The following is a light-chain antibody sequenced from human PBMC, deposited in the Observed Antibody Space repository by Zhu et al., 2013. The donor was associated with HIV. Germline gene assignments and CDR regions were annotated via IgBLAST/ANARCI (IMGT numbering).Light chain of an antibody. CDR2: DTS. CDR1: QSVTSTS. V-gene: IGKV3D-20*02. J-gene: IGKJ2*01. CDR3: QQRSKWPPFT. Sequence: DIVLTQSPATLSLSPGERATLSCGASQSVTSTSVAWYQQKPGLAPRLFIYDTSTRATGVPDRFSGTGSGTDFTLTISRLEPEDFTVYYCQQRSKWPPFTFGQGTKLEIK.